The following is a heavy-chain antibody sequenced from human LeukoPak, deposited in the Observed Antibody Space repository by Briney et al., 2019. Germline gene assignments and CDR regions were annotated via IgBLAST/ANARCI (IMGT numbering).Heavy chain of an antibody. CDR3: VSFYETY. Sequence: GGSLRLSCAASRFTFSNYWMHWVRQAPGKGLVWVSHINSDGSWTSYADSVKGRFTISKDNAKNTVYLQMNSLRAEDTAVYYCVSFYETYWGRGTLVTVSS. D-gene: IGHD2/OR15-2a*01. CDR2: INSDGSWT. J-gene: IGHJ4*02. V-gene: IGHV3-74*01. CDR1: RFTFSNYW.